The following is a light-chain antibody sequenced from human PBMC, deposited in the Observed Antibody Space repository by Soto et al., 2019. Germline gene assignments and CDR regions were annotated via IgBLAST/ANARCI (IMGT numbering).Light chain of an antibody. V-gene: IGKV3-20*01. J-gene: IGKJ3*01. CDR1: QSITSTY. CDR3: QQYSSSPPFT. CDR2: GAS. Sequence: EIVLTQSPCTLSLSPGERATLSCRASQSITSTYLAWYQQKPGQAPRLLIYGASSRATGIPDRFSGSGSGTDFTLTISRLEPEDFAVYYCQQYSSSPPFTFGPGTKVDIK.